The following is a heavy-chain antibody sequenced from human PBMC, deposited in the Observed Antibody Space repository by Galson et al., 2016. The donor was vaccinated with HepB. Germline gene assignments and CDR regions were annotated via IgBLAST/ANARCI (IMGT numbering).Heavy chain of an antibody. Sequence: SVKVSCKASGYTFSNYAIHWIRQAPGQRLEWMGWINADNDDTKYSHDFQARVTISSDTSASTVDMELSSLRSGDTAVYYCARSSRAAMFAYFDFWGQGTLVTVSS. D-gene: IGHD2-2*01. CDR1: GYTFSNYA. J-gene: IGHJ4*02. V-gene: IGHV1-3*01. CDR2: INADNDDT. CDR3: ARSSRAAMFAYFDF.